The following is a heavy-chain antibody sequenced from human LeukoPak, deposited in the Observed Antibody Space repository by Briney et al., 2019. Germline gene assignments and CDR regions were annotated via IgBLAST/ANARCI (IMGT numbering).Heavy chain of an antibody. V-gene: IGHV3-23*01. CDR3: AKGAAASPSWFLSYRVN. J-gene: IGHJ4*02. CDR1: EFTFSSYA. Sequence: GGSLRLSCADSEFTFSSYAMTWVRQAPGKGLELVSGISDSGHSTYYADSVKGRFTISRDNSKDTLYLQMNSLRAEDTAIYYCAKGAAASPSWFLSYRVNWGQGTLVTVSS. D-gene: IGHD6-6*01. CDR2: ISDSGHST.